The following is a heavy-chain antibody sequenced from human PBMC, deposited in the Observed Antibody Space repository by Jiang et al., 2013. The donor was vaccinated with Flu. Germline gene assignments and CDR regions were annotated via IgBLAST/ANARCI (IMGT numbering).Heavy chain of an antibody. CDR3: ARGEGTAMEIDY. D-gene: IGHD5-18*01. J-gene: IGHJ4*02. CDR2: INPSDGRT. CDR1: GYTFTGYY. V-gene: IGHV1-46*01. Sequence: GAEVKKPGASVKVSCKASGYTFTGYYMHWVRQAPGQGLEWMAIINPSDGRTNYAEKFQGRVTITADKSTSTAYMELSSLRSEDTAVYYCARGEGTAMEIDYWGQGTLVTVSS.